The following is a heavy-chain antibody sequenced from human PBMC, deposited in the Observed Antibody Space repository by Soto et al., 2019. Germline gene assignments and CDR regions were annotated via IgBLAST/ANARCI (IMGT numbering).Heavy chain of an antibody. CDR3: ARDPSSSWPLPYYYYYMDV. V-gene: IGHV1-18*01. Sequence: QVQLVQSGAEVKKPGASVKVSCKASGYTFTSYGISWVRQAPGRGLEWMGWISAYNGNTNYAQKLQGRVTMTTDTSTSTAYMELRSLRSDDTAVYYCARDPSSSWPLPYYYYYMDVWGKGTTVTVSS. CDR2: ISAYNGNT. CDR1: GYTFTSYG. D-gene: IGHD6-13*01. J-gene: IGHJ6*03.